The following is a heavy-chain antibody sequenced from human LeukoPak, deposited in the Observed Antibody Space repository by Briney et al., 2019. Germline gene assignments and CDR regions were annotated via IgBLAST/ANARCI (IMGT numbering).Heavy chain of an antibody. D-gene: IGHD6-13*01. Sequence: GRSLRLSCAASGFTFSSYAMHWVRQAPGKGLELVAVISYDGSNKYYADSVKGRFTISRDNSKNTLYLQMNSLRAEDTAVYYCARDQKYSSSWYPYWGQGTLVTVSS. CDR2: ISYDGSNK. V-gene: IGHV3-30*04. CDR3: ARDQKYSSSWYPY. CDR1: GFTFSSYA. J-gene: IGHJ4*02.